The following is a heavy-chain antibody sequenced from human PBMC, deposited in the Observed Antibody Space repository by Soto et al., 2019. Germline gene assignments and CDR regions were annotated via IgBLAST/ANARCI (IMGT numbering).Heavy chain of an antibody. CDR1: GDSISSYY. CDR2: IYYSGST. D-gene: IGHD3-10*01. J-gene: IGHJ5*02. CDR3: ARVNSRGVNAIRFDP. Sequence: QVQLQESGPGLVKPSDTLSLTCIVSGDSISSYYWSWIRQPPGKGLEWIGYIYYSGSTNYNPSLNRPATISVATSKNQSSLRLTSVTAADTAIYYCARVNSRGVNAIRFDPWGQGALITVSS. V-gene: IGHV4-59*07.